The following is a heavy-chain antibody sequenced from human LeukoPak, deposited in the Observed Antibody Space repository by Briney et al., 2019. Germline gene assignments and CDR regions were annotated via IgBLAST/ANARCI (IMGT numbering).Heavy chain of an antibody. CDR3: ATSYIDYAWGAGAFDI. CDR1: GGSFSTYY. D-gene: IGHD3-16*01. J-gene: IGHJ3*02. V-gene: IGHV4-59*12. CDR2: ISYSGST. Sequence: PSETLSLTCTVSGGSFSTYYWSWVRQPPGKGLEWMGYISYSGSTNFNPSLWSRVTISVDTSKNQFSLKLSSVTAADTAVYYCATSYIDYAWGAGAFDIWGQGTMVTVSS.